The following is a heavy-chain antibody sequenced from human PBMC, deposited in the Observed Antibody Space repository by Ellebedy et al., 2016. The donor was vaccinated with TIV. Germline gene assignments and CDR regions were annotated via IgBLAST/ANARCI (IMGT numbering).Heavy chain of an antibody. D-gene: IGHD4-23*01. CDR3: ARDMMYGGNSRY. Sequence: AASVKVSCKASGYTFTGYYMHWVRQAPGQGLEWMGWINPNSGGTNYAQKFQGRVTMTRDTSISTAYMELSRLRSDDTAVYYCARDMMYGGNSRYWGQGTLVTVSS. CDR2: INPNSGGT. J-gene: IGHJ4*02. V-gene: IGHV1-2*02. CDR1: GYTFTGYY.